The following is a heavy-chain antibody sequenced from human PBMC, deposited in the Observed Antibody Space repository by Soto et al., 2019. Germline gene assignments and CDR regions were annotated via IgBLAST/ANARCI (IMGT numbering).Heavy chain of an antibody. Sequence: ASVKFSCTASVYTFTTYYLHWVRQAPGQDLEWMGWINPNSGMTNSAQKFQGRVTITVDDATRTVYMEVRDLTSEDTAIYYCARGPFRPSAMDVWGQGTTVTVSS. J-gene: IGHJ6*02. V-gene: IGHV1-2*02. CDR2: INPNSGMT. CDR3: ARGPFRPSAMDV. D-gene: IGHD3-10*01. CDR1: VYTFTTYY.